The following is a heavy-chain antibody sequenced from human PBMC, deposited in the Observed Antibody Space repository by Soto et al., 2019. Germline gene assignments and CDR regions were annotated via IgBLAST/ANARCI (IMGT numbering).Heavy chain of an antibody. CDR1: GFTFSSYA. Sequence: GGSLRLSCAASGFTFSSYAPSWVRQAPGKGLEWVSTISGSGGTTYYADSVKGRFTISRDNFKNTLYLQMSSLRVEDTAVYYCAKMLYNYGYYFDYWGQGTMVTVSS. CDR2: ISGSGGTT. D-gene: IGHD5-18*01. J-gene: IGHJ4*02. CDR3: AKMLYNYGYYFDY. V-gene: IGHV3-23*01.